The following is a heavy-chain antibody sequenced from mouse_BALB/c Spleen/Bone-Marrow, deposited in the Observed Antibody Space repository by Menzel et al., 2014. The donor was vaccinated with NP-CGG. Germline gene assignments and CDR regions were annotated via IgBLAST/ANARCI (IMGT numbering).Heavy chain of an antibody. CDR1: GYTFTSYF. J-gene: IGHJ4*01. CDR2: IYPGNVNT. D-gene: IGHD1-1*01. CDR3: ARWVVGRDYAMDY. V-gene: IGHV1S56*01. Sequence: QVQLQQSGPELVKPGASVRISCKASGYTFTSYFLHWVKQRPGQGLEWIGWIYPGNVNTKYNEKFKGKATLTADKSSSTAYIQLSSLTSEASAVYFCARWVVGRDYAMDYWGQGTSVTVSS.